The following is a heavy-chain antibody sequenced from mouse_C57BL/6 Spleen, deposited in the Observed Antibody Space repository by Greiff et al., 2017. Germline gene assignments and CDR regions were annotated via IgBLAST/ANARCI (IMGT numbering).Heavy chain of an antibody. CDR1: GYTFTSYW. J-gene: IGHJ1*03. D-gene: IGHD1-1*01. Sequence: VQLQQPGAELVRPGTSVKLSCKASGYTFTSYWMHWVKQRPGQGLGWIGVIDPSDSYTNYNQKFKGKATLTVDTSSSTAYMQLSSLTSEDSAVYYCARRPIFTTVVATRWYFDVWGTGTTVTVSS. CDR2: IDPSDSYT. V-gene: IGHV1-59*01. CDR3: ARRPIFTTVVATRWYFDV.